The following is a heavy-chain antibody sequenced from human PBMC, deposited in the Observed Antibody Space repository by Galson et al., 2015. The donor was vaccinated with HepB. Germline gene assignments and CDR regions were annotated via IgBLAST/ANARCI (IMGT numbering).Heavy chain of an antibody. CDR2: INPNSGGT. V-gene: IGHV1-2*04. D-gene: IGHD2-15*01. Sequence: SVKVSCKASGYTFTGYYIHWVRQAPGQGLEWMGWINPNSGGTNYAQKFQGWVTMTRDTSMNTAYMDLSRLTSDDTAVYYCARGGYCSGGSCYDGWFDPWGQGTLVTVSS. CDR1: GYTFTGYY. J-gene: IGHJ5*02. CDR3: ARGGYCSGGSCYDGWFDP.